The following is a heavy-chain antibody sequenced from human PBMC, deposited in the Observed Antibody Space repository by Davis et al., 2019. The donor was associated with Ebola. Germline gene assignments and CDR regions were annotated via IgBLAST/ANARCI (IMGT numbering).Heavy chain of an antibody. CDR3: AKDLHSSTWYNYCDN. V-gene: IGHV3-23*01. J-gene: IGHJ4*02. Sequence: GGSLRLSCAASGFTFSSYSMNWVRQAPGKGLEWVSGISSSGTTTYYVDSVKGRFTISRDNSKNTLYLQMNSLGAEDTAVYYCAKDLHSSTWYNYCDNWGQGTLVTVSS. D-gene: IGHD6-13*01. CDR1: GFTFSSYS. CDR2: ISSSGTTT.